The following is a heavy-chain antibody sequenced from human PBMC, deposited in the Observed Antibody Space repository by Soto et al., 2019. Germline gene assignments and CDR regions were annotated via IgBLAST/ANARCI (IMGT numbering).Heavy chain of an antibody. V-gene: IGHV3-33*01. CDR3: ARDDKDKYGGDRGGFGC. Sequence: QVQLVESGGGVVQPGASLRLSCAASGFSFSSYGMHWVRQAPGKGLEWVAAIYYDGSNEYYADSVKGRFTISRDNSKNTLSLQMNSLRGEDTAVYYCARDDKDKYGGDRGGFGCWGQGTLVTVSS. J-gene: IGHJ4*02. CDR1: GFSFSSYG. D-gene: IGHD4-17*01. CDR2: IYYDGSNE.